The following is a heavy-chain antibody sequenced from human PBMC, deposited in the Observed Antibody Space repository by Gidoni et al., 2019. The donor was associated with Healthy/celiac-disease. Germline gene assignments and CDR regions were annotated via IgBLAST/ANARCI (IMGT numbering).Heavy chain of an antibody. Sequence: QLQLQESVPGLVKPSETLSLTCTVSGGSISSSSYYWGWLRQPPGKGLEWIGSIYYSGSTYYNPSLKSRVTISVDTSKNQCSLKLSSVTAADTAVYYCARLILSGYFDYWGQGTLVTVSS. J-gene: IGHJ4*02. D-gene: IGHD3-9*01. CDR3: ARLILSGYFDY. CDR1: GGSISSSSYY. V-gene: IGHV4-39*01. CDR2: IYYSGST.